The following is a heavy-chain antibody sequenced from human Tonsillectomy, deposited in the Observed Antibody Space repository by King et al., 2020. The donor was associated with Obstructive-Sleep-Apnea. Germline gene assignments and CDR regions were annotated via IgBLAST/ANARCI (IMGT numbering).Heavy chain of an antibody. CDR3: AITDISLSDWPTPLDY. D-gene: IGHD6-19*01. CDR1: GFTFGRYA. CDR2: VSYDGTNE. V-gene: IGHV3-30*04. Sequence: VQLVESGGGVVQPGESLRLSCAVSGFTFGRYAMHWVRQAPGRGLEWVAVVSYDGTNEFYADYVKGRFTISRDNSKNTLFLQINNLRTEDTAVYYCAITDISLSDWPTPLDYWGQGTLVTVSS. J-gene: IGHJ4*02.